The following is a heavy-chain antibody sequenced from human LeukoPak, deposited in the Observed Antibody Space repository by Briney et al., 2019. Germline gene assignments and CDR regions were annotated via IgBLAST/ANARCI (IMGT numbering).Heavy chain of an antibody. CDR3: LYGSGSSFDY. V-gene: IGHV3-64D*06. D-gene: IGHD3-10*01. Sequence: GGSLRPSCSASGFTFSSYAMHWVRQAPGKGLEYVSAISSNGGSTYYADSVKGRFTISRDNSKNTLYLQMSSLRAEDTAVYYCLYGSGSSFDYWGQGTLVTVSS. CDR1: GFTFSSYA. J-gene: IGHJ4*02. CDR2: ISSNGGST.